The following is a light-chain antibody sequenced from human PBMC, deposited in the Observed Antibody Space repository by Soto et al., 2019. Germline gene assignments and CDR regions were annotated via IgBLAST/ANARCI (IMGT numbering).Light chain of an antibody. CDR2: AAS. Sequence: DIQMTQSPSSLSASVGDRVTITCRASQGISNYLAWYQQKPGKVPKLLIYAASTLQSGVPSRFIGSGPRTDFTLTISSLQPEDVATYYCKKYNSAPITFVQGTRLEIK. CDR1: QGISNY. CDR3: KKYNSAPIT. J-gene: IGKJ5*01. V-gene: IGKV1-27*01.